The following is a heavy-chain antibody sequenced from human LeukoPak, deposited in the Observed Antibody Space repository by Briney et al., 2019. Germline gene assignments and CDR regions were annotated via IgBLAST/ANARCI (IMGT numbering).Heavy chain of an antibody. CDR3: ARSRVRGALADF. J-gene: IGHJ4*02. CDR1: GGSISSYY. D-gene: IGHD3-10*01. V-gene: IGHV4-59*12. CDR2: IYYSGST. Sequence: SETLSLTCTVSGGSISSYYWSWIRQPPGKGLEWIGYIYYSGSTNYNPSLKSRVTISVDTSKNQFSLKVNSVTAADTAVYYCARSRVRGALADFWGQGTLVTVSS.